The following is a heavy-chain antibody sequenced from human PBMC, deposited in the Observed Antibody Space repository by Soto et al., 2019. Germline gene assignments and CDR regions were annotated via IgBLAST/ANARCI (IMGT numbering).Heavy chain of an antibody. Sequence: PGGSLRRSCAASGFIFSYYVIHWVRQAPGKGLEWVALIWYDGSKKYYADSVKGRFTVSRDNINSTLYLEMNSLRVEDSAVYYCAREGAVAGSQDFWGQGTLVTVSS. D-gene: IGHD6-19*01. J-gene: IGHJ4*02. V-gene: IGHV3-33*01. CDR2: IWYDGSKK. CDR1: GFIFSYYV. CDR3: AREGAVAGSQDF.